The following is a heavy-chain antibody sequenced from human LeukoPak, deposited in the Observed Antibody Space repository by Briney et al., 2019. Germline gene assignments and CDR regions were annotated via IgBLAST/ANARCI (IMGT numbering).Heavy chain of an antibody. V-gene: IGHV6-1*01. CDR3: ARDRDGDYYDGYYFDY. CDR1: GDSVSSNSAA. J-gene: IGHJ4*02. CDR2: TYFRSKWYN. D-gene: IGHD3-22*01. Sequence: SQTLSLTCAISGDSVSSNSAAWNWIRQSPSRGLEWLGRTYFRSKWYNDYAVSVKSRITINPDTSKNQFSLQMNSVTPEDTAVYYCARDRDGDYYDGYYFDYWGQGTLVTVSS.